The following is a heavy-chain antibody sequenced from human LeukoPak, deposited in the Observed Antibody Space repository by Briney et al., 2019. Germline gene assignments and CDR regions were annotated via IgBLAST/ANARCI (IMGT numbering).Heavy chain of an antibody. J-gene: IGHJ4*02. D-gene: IGHD4-17*01. CDR2: INWNGGST. Sequence: GGSLRLSCAASGFTFDDYGMSWVRQAPGKGLEWVSGINWNGGSTGYADSVKGRFTISRDNAKNSLYLQMNSLRAEDTAVYYCAKNLHYGDSPGYFDYWGQGTLVTVSS. CDR3: AKNLHYGDSPGYFDY. V-gene: IGHV3-20*04. CDR1: GFTFDDYG.